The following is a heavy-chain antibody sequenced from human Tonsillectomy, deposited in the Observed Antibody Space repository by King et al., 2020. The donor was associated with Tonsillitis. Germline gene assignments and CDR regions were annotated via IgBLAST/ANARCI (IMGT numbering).Heavy chain of an antibody. J-gene: IGHJ4*02. CDR3: AKDRLPGVVVFTRHQTDY. CDR2: ISYDGSNK. V-gene: IGHV3-30*18. CDR1: GFPFSSYG. Sequence: QLVQSGGGVVQPGRSLRLSCAASGFPFSSYGMHWVRQAPGKGLEWVSFISYDGSNKYYGDSVKGRFTCSRDNSKNTLYLQMNSLRVEDTAVYYCAKDRLPGVVVFTRHQTDYWGQGTLVTVSS. D-gene: IGHD3-22*01.